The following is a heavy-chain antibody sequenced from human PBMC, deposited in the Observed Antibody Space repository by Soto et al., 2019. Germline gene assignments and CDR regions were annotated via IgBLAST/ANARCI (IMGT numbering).Heavy chain of an antibody. CDR1: GFTFSSYW. Sequence: GGSLRLSCAASGFTFSSYWMHWVRQAPGKGLVWVSRINSDGSSTSYADSVKGRFTISRDNAKNTLYLQMNSLRAEDTAVYYCARGHSHTGGDILTGYYAPYYYYGMDVWGQGTTVTVSS. CDR3: ARGHSHTGGDILTGYYAPYYYYGMDV. V-gene: IGHV3-74*01. D-gene: IGHD3-9*01. CDR2: INSDGSST. J-gene: IGHJ6*02.